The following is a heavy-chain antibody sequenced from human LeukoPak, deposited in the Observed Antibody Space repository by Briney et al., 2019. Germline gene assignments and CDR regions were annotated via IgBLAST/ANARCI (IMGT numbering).Heavy chain of an antibody. CDR3: AKDHGRISHYRSYDY. J-gene: IGHJ4*02. V-gene: IGHV3-23*01. Sequence: PGGSLRLSCTASGFTFSSYAMSWVRHAPGKGLEWVSTISGSGGSTYYADSVKGRFTISRDNSKNTLYLQMNSLRAEDTAVYYCAKDHGRISHYRSYDYWGQGTLVTVSS. CDR1: GFTFSSYA. CDR2: ISGSGGST. D-gene: IGHD3-10*01.